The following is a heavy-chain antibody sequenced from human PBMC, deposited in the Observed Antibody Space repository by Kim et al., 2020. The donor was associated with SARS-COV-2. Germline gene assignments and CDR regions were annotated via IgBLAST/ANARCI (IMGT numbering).Heavy chain of an antibody. V-gene: IGHV3-66*02. CDR3: ARGPGYGDPHWFDP. Sequence: GGSLRLSCAASGFTVSSNYMSWVRQAPGKGLEWVSVIYSGGSTYYADSVKGRFTISRDNSKNTLYLQMNSLRAEDTAVYYCARGPGYGDPHWFDPWGQGTLVTVSS. J-gene: IGHJ5*02. D-gene: IGHD4-17*01. CDR1: GFTVSSNY. CDR2: IYSGGST.